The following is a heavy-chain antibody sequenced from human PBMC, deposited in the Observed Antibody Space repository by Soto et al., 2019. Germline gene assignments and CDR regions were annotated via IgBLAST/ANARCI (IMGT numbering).Heavy chain of an antibody. V-gene: IGHV4-39*01. CDR3: ARHGGNSYNWFDP. Sequence: SETLSLTCIVSGGSISSSSYYWGWIRQPPGKGLEWIGSINYSGSTYYNPSLKRRLTISVDTSKNQFSLKLSSVTAADTAVYYCARHGGNSYNWFDPWGQGTLVTVSS. CDR2: INYSGST. J-gene: IGHJ5*02. D-gene: IGHD2-21*02. CDR1: GGSISSSSYY.